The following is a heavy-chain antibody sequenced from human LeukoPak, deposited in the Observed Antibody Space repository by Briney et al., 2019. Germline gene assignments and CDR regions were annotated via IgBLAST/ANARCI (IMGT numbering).Heavy chain of an antibody. CDR1: GFTFSGYT. CDR3: RSRILAHFDH. J-gene: IGHJ4*02. D-gene: IGHD5-18*01. Sequence: PGGSLRLSCAASGFTFSGYTMNWVRQAPGKGLEWVSTISDGSSNTHYADSVKGRFTIYRDDSKSTVYLQMNSLRAEDTATYYCRSRILAHFDHWGQGTVVTVSS. V-gene: IGHV3-23*01. CDR2: ISDGSSNT.